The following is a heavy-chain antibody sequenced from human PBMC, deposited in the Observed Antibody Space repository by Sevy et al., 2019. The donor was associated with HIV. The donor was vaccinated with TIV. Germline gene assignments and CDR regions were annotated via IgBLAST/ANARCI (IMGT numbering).Heavy chain of an antibody. J-gene: IGHJ4*02. CDR1: GFTFSNYG. Sequence: GGSLRLSCTASGFTFSNYGIHWVRQAPGKGLEWVAVIRYDGSNKYYADSVKGRFTISRDNSKSTLYLQMNSLRAEDTAVYYCARGRDYGNFDYWGQGTLVTVSS. CDR2: IRYDGSNK. CDR3: ARGRDYGNFDY. D-gene: IGHD4-17*01. V-gene: IGHV3-33*01.